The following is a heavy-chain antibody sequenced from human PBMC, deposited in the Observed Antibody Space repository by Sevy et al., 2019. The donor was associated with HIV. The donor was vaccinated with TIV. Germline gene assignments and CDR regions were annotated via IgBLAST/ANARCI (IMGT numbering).Heavy chain of an antibody. CDR1: GGSITSNNSY. D-gene: IGHD6-19*01. CDR2: IYHSGNT. Sequence: SETLSLTCSVSGGSITSNNSYWGWIRQPPGKGLEWIGSIYHSGNTYYNPSLKSRVTVSVDTSRSHFSLKVTSVAASDTAVYFCASQPGYRSTYYGFSLSRTFDSWGPGTLVTVSS. CDR3: ASQPGYRSTYYGFSLSRTFDS. J-gene: IGHJ4*02. V-gene: IGHV4-39*01.